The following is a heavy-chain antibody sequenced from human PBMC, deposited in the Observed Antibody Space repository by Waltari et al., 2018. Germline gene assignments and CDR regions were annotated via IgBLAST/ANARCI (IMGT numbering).Heavy chain of an antibody. CDR2: IKQDGSEK. Sequence: EMPWVESGGDWVQPGGSLKLSCAACGFTLGSRWMNWVRQDPGKGLEWVANIKQDGSEKYYVDSVKGRFTISRDNAKNSVYLQMDSLRADDTAVYYCARVFGGYTQASFDFWGQGTLVTVSS. D-gene: IGHD5-18*01. CDR1: GFTLGSRW. CDR3: ARVFGGYTQASFDF. J-gene: IGHJ4*02. V-gene: IGHV3-7*01.